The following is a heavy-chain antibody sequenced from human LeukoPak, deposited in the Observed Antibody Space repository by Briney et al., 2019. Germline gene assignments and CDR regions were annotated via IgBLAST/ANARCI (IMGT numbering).Heavy chain of an antibody. J-gene: IGHJ4*02. CDR2: INHSGST. V-gene: IGHV4-34*01. D-gene: IGHD1-26*01. CDR3: ASRYSGSGYIDY. CDR1: GGSFSGYY. Sequence: SETLSLTCAVYGGSFSGYYWSWIRQPPGKGLEWIGEINHSGSTNYNPSLKSRVTISVDRSKNQFSLKLSSVTAADTAVYYCASRYSGSGYIDYWGQGTLVTVSS.